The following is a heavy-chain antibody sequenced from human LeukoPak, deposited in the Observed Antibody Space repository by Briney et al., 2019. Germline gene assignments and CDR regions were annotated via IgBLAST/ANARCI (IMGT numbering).Heavy chain of an antibody. CDR1: GFTFSSYA. Sequence: GGSLRLSCAASGFTFSSYAMSWVRQAPGKGLEWVSAISGSGGSTYYADSAKGRFTISRDNSKNTLYLQMNSLRAEDTAVYYCAILGYCSGGSCYSRDYWGQGTLVTVSS. CDR3: AILGYCSGGSCYSRDY. V-gene: IGHV3-23*01. J-gene: IGHJ4*02. D-gene: IGHD2-15*01. CDR2: ISGSGGST.